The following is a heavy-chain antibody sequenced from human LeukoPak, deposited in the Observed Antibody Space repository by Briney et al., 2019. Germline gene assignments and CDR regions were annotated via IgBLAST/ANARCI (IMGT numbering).Heavy chain of an antibody. V-gene: IGHV3-23*01. Sequence: GSLRLSCAASGFTFSKYGAWVRQAPGKGLAWVSAITSSGATYYANSVKGRFTISGDNSKNTLYLQMNSLGAEDTAVYYCANGRSESYHYWGRGTLVTVSS. CDR1: GFTFSKYG. J-gene: IGHJ4*02. CDR2: ITSSGAT. D-gene: IGHD1-26*01. CDR3: ANGRSESYHY.